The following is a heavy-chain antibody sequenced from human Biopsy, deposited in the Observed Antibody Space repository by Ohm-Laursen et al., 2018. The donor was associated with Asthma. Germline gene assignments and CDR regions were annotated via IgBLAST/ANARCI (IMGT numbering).Heavy chain of an antibody. D-gene: IGHD3-22*01. J-gene: IGHJ4*01. CDR3: AKSADYYDSTDYLDF. CDR1: GFMFRSFG. CDR2: ISYDGNHK. Sequence: SSLRLSCAASGFMFRSFGMHWVRQAPGKGLEWVVVISYDGNHKFYEDSVKGRFTISRDNSKNTLYLQMNSLRTEDTAVYYCAKSADYYDSTDYLDFWGRGTLVTVSS. V-gene: IGHV3-30*18.